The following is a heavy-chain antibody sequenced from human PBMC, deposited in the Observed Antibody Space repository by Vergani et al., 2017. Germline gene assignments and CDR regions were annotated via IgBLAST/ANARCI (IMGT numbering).Heavy chain of an antibody. V-gene: IGHV3-23*01. CDR3: AKVGWDDSYVDY. CDR2: ISVSGGST. D-gene: IGHD3-16*01. Sequence: EVQLLESGGGLVQPGGSLRLSCAASGFTFSSYAMSWVCQAPGKGLEWVSGISVSGGSTYYADSVKGRFTISRDNSKNTLYLQMTSLRAEDTAVYYCAKVGWDDSYVDYWGQGTLVTVSS. CDR1: GFTFSSYA. J-gene: IGHJ4*02.